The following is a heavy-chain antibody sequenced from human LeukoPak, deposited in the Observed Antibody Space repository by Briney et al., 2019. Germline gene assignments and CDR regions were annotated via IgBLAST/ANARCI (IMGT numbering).Heavy chain of an antibody. CDR3: AKQLGYCSDGSCYFPY. V-gene: IGHV3-23*01. CDR2: ISNNGGYT. J-gene: IGHJ4*02. Sequence: GGSLRLSCAASGFTFSSSAMSWVRQAPGKGLEWVSAISNNGGYTYYADSVQGRFAISRDNSKSTLCLQMNSLRAEDTAVYYCAKQLGYCSDGSCYFPYWGQGTLVTVSS. D-gene: IGHD2-15*01. CDR1: GFTFSSSA.